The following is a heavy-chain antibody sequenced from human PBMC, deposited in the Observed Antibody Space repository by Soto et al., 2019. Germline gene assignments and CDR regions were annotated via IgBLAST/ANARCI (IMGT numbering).Heavy chain of an antibody. Sequence: PGGSLRLSCAASGFTFSSFDIHWVRQAPGKGLEWVAVISYDGSNKYYADSVKGRFTISRDNSKNTLSLQMNSLRVEDTAVYYCAQDNYYDGSGWDYYGMDVWGQGTTVTVSS. J-gene: IGHJ6*02. CDR1: GFTFSSFD. CDR2: ISYDGSNK. V-gene: IGHV3-30*18. D-gene: IGHD3-22*01. CDR3: AQDNYYDGSGWDYYGMDV.